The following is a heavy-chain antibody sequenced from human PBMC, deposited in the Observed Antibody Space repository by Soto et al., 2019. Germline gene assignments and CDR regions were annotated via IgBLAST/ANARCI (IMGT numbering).Heavy chain of an antibody. Sequence: SVKVSCKASGGTFSGYAISWVRQAPGQGLEWMGGIIPIFGTANYAQKFQGRVTITADKSTSTAYMELSSLRPEDTAVYYCARAGNYYDSRRLDYWGQGTLVTVSS. CDR2: IIPIFGTA. CDR3: ARAGNYYDSRRLDY. CDR1: GGTFSGYA. V-gene: IGHV1-69*06. D-gene: IGHD3-22*01. J-gene: IGHJ4*02.